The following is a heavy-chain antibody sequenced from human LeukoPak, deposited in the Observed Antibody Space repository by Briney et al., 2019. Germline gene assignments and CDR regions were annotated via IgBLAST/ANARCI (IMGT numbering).Heavy chain of an antibody. CDR3: ARAPSVPYYFDY. V-gene: IGHV4-59*01. CDR1: GGSISSYY. D-gene: IGHD6-6*01. J-gene: IGHJ4*02. Sequence: KPSETLSLTCTVSGGSISSYYWSWIRQPPGKGLEWIGYIYYSGSTNYNPSLKSRVTISVDTSKNQLSLKLGSVTAADTAVYYCARAPSVPYYFDYWGQGTLVTVSS. CDR2: IYYSGST.